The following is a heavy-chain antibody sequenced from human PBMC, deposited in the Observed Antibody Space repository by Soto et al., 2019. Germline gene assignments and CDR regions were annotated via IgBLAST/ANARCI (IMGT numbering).Heavy chain of an antibody. D-gene: IGHD3-3*01. V-gene: IGHV3-15*07. J-gene: IGHJ4*02. CDR3: TTDPAPGDFWSGYYFDY. CDR2: IKSKTDGGTT. CDR1: GFTFSNAW. Sequence: GGSLRLSCAASGFTFSNAWMNWVRQAPGKGLEWVGRIKSKTDGGTTDYAAPVKGRFTISRGDSKNTLYLQMNSLKTEDTAVYYCTTDPAPGDFWSGYYFDYWGQGTLVTVSS.